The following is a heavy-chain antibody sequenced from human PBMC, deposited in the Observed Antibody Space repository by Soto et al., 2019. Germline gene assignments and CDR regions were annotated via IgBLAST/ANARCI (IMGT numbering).Heavy chain of an antibody. J-gene: IGHJ4*02. CDR2: ISGSGGST. D-gene: IGHD3-16*02. V-gene: IGHV3-23*01. Sequence: PGGSLRLSCAASGFTFSSYAMSWVRQAPGKRLEWVSAISGSGGSTYYADSVKGRFTISRDNSKNTLYLQMNSLRAEDTAVYYCAKDFRPENYDYIWGSYRFPFEFDYWGQGTLVTVSS. CDR1: GFTFSSYA. CDR3: AKDFRPENYDYIWGSYRFPFEFDY.